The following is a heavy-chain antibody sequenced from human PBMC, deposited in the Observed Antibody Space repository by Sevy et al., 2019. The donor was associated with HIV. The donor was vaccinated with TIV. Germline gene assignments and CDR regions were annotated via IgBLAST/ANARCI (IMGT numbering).Heavy chain of an antibody. CDR2: ISSSSSYI. V-gene: IGHV3-21*01. CDR3: ARDTGEMATITDAFDI. Sequence: WGSLRLSCAASGFTFSSYSMNWVRQAPGKGLEWVSSISSSSSYIYYADSVKGRFTISRDNAKNSLYLQMNSLRAEDTAVYYCARDTGEMATITDAFDIWGQGTMVTVSS. CDR1: GFTFSSYS. D-gene: IGHD5-12*01. J-gene: IGHJ3*02.